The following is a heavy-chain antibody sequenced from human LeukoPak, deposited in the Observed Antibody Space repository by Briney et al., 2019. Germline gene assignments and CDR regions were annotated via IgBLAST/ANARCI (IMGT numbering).Heavy chain of an antibody. J-gene: IGHJ6*02. Sequence: GESLKISCKGSGHIFTSYWIGWVRQMPGKGLEWMGIIYPGDSDTRYSPSFQGQVTISADKSISTAYLQWSSLKASDTAMYYCARHTGGDYDFWSGYTQVGYCGMDVWGQGTTVTVSS. CDR1: GHIFTSYW. CDR3: ARHTGGDYDFWSGYTQVGYCGMDV. D-gene: IGHD3-3*01. CDR2: IYPGDSDT. V-gene: IGHV5-51*01.